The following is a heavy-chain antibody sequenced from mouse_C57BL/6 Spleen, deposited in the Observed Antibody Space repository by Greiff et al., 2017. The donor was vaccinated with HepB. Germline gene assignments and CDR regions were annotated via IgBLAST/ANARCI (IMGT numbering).Heavy chain of an antibody. Sequence: VQLQQPGAELVMPGASVKLSCKASGYTFTSYWMHWVKQRPGQGLEWIGEIDPSDSYTNYNQKFKGKSTLTVDKSASTAYMQLSSLTSEDSAVYDCARSGSSYYFDYWGQGTTLTVSS. CDR3: ARSGSSYYFDY. CDR1: GYTFTSYW. CDR2: IDPSDSYT. D-gene: IGHD1-1*01. J-gene: IGHJ2*01. V-gene: IGHV1-69*01.